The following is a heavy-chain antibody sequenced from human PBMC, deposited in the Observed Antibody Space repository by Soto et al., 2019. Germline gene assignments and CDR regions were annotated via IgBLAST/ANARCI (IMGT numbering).Heavy chain of an antibody. CDR1: GFTFSSYS. CDR3: ARDKWELHLFAY. D-gene: IGHD1-26*01. Sequence: EVQLVESGGGLVQPGGSLRLSCAASGFTFSSYSMNWVRQAPGKGLEWVSYISSSSSTIYYADSVKGRFTISRDNAKNSLYLQMNSLRDADTAVYYCARDKWELHLFAYWCQGTLVTVSS. J-gene: IGHJ4*02. CDR2: ISSSSSTI. V-gene: IGHV3-48*02.